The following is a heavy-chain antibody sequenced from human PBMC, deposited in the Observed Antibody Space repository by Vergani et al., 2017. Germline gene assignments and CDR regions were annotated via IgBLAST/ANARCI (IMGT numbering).Heavy chain of an antibody. CDR2: IRYDGSSE. Sequence: QVQLVESGGGVVQPGRSLRLSCAASGFSFSSFGFHWVRQAPGKGLEWVAFIRYDGSSEYYGDSVKGRFTISRDNAKNSLYLQMNSLRAEDTALYYCARIGYSYGLPKTENYYYYYGMDVWGQGTTVTVSS. V-gene: IGHV3-30*02. J-gene: IGHJ6*02. CDR3: ARIGYSYGLPKTENYYYYYGMDV. CDR1: GFSFSSFG. D-gene: IGHD5-18*01.